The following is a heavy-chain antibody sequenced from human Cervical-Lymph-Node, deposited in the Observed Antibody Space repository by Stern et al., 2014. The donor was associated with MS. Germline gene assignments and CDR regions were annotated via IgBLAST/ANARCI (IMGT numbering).Heavy chain of an antibody. CDR3: AKHACTGAACPFDL. V-gene: IGHV4-39*01. CDR1: GDSISSYTHY. J-gene: IGHJ4*02. Sequence: QLQLQESGPGLVKPSETLSLTCAVSGDSISSYTHYWAWIRQPPGKGLEWIGSVYYSGATYYNPSLKSPVTISVDTSTNHFSLGLNSVPAADTAVYYCAKHACTGAACPFDLWGQGTLVTVSS. D-gene: IGHD2-8*02. CDR2: VYYSGAT.